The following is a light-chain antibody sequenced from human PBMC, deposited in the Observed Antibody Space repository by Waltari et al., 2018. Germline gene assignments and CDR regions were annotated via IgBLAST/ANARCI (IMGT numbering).Light chain of an antibody. V-gene: IGKV3-20*01. CDR3: QHYLRLPVT. CDR1: QSVNGA. CDR2: HAS. Sequence: EIVLTPSPGTLSLSPGEGATLSCRASQSVNGALAWYQQKPGQAPRLLIYHASNRATGIPDRFSGSGSGTDFSLTISRLEPEDFAVYYCQHYLRLPVTFGQGTKVEI. J-gene: IGKJ1*01.